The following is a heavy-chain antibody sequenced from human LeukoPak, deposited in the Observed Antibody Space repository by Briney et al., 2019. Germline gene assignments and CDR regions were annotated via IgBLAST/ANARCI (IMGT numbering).Heavy chain of an antibody. Sequence: SETLSLTCTVSDGSISSSSYYWGWIRQPPGKGLEWIGSIYYSGSTYYSPSLKSRVAISVDTSKNQFSLKLSSVTAADTAVYYCARVRYYYDSSGYYYERWIDYWGQGTLVTVSS. CDR1: DGSISSSSYY. CDR2: IYYSGST. CDR3: ARVRYYYDSSGYYYERWIDY. J-gene: IGHJ4*02. V-gene: IGHV4-39*01. D-gene: IGHD3-22*01.